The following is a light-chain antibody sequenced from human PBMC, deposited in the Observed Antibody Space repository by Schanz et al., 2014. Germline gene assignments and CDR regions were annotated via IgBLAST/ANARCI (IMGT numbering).Light chain of an antibody. CDR3: VLYMGSGIWV. CDR2: STN. J-gene: IGLJ2*01. CDR1: SGSVSTNYY. V-gene: IGLV8-61*01. Sequence: QTVVTQEPSFSVSPGGTVTLTCGLSSGSVSTNYYPTWYQQTPGQAPRTLIYSTNTRSSGVPDRFSGYILGNKAALTITGAQADDESDYYCVLYMGSGIWVFGGGTKLTVL.